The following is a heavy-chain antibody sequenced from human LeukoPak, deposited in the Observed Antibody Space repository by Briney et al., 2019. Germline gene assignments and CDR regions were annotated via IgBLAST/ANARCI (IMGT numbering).Heavy chain of an antibody. CDR2: ISGSGDST. CDR3: ARDFRSGFPNWFDP. Sequence: GGSLRLSCAASGFTFSSYAMSWVRQAPGKGLEWVSAISGSGDSTYYGDSVKGRFTISRDNSKNTLYLQMNSLRAEDAAVYYCARDFRSGFPNWFDPWGQGALVTVSS. J-gene: IGHJ5*02. CDR1: GFTFSSYA. V-gene: IGHV3-23*01. D-gene: IGHD3-3*01.